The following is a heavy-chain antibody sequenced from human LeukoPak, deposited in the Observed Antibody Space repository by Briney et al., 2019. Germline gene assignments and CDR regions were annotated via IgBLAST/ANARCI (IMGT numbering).Heavy chain of an antibody. J-gene: IGHJ4*02. Sequence: GESLKISCQSSGYSFTSYWIGWVRQMPGKGLEGMGIIYPGDSDTRYSPSFQGQVAISADKSISIAYLQWSSLKASDAAMYYCARHGGRHKGHDYWGQGTLVTVSS. D-gene: IGHD2-15*01. CDR1: GYSFTSYW. CDR3: ARHGGRHKGHDY. V-gene: IGHV5-51*01. CDR2: IYPGDSDT.